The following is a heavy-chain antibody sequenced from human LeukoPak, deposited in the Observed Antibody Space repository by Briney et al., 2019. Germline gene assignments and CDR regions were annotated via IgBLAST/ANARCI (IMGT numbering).Heavy chain of an antibody. CDR2: IRSKDNSYAT. CDR1: GFTFSGSD. D-gene: IGHD2-2*02. CDR3: TSLGRRGPLGYCSSTSCSTRYYYMDV. J-gene: IGHJ6*03. Sequence: GGSLRLSCAASGFTFSGSDMHWVRQASGKGLEWVGRIRSKDNSYATAYAASVKGRFTISRDDSKNTAYLQMNSLKTEDTAVYYCTSLGRRGPLGYCSSTSCSTRYYYMDVWGKGTTVTVSS. V-gene: IGHV3-73*01.